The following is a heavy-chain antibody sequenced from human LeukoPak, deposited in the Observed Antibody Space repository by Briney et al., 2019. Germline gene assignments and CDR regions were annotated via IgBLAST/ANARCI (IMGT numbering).Heavy chain of an antibody. CDR2: IIPIFGTA. V-gene: IGHV1-69*13. D-gene: IGHD2-2*01. CDR3: AGIPAATWFDP. Sequence: GASVKVSCKASGGTFSSYAISWVRQAPGQGLEWMGGIIPIFGTANYAQRFQGRVTITADESTSTAYMELSSLRSEDTAVYYCAGIPAATWFDPWGQGTLVTVSS. J-gene: IGHJ5*02. CDR1: GGTFSSYA.